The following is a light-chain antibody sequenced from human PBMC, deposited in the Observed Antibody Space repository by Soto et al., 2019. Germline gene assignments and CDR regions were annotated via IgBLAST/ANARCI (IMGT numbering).Light chain of an antibody. CDR2: GAS. Sequence: EIVLTQAPGPPSLSPGERATLSFRASQSFSSTYLAWYQQKPGQAPRLLIYGASSRATGIPDRFSGGGSGTDFSLTISRLDPEDFAVYYCQQYSSSPITFGQGTRLEIK. J-gene: IGKJ5*01. CDR1: QSFSSTY. CDR3: QQYSSSPIT. V-gene: IGKV3-20*01.